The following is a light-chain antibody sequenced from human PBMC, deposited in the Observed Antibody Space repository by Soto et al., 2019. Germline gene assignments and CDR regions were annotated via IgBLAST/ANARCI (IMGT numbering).Light chain of an antibody. Sequence: QSALTQPASVSGSPGQSITISCTGTSGDVGSYNLVSWYQQHPGKAPKLMIYAGSKRPSGVSNRFFGSKSGNTASLTISGLQAEDEADYYCCSYAGSSTWVFGVGTKLTVL. V-gene: IGLV2-23*01. CDR3: CSYAGSSTWV. J-gene: IGLJ3*02. CDR2: AGS. CDR1: SGDVGSYNL.